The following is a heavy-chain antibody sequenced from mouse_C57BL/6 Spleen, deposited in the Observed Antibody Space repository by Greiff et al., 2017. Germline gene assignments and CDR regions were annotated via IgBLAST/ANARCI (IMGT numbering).Heavy chain of an antibody. V-gene: IGHV1-69*01. Sequence: QVQLQQPGAELVMPGASVKLSCKASGYTFTSYWMHWVKQRPGQGLEWIGEIDPSDSYTNYNQQFKGKSTLTVDKSSSTAYMQLSSLTSEDSAVYYGARSRLLGRGDSFDDWGQGTTLTGSS. CDR3: ARSRLLGRGDSFDD. CDR2: IDPSDSYT. D-gene: IGHD4-1*01. CDR1: GYTFTSYW. J-gene: IGHJ2*01.